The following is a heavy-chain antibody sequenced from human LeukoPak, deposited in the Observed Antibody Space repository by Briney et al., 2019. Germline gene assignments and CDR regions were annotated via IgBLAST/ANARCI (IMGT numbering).Heavy chain of an antibody. CDR3: ARDYTAVGFDY. D-gene: IGHD6-19*01. CDR1: GFIFSSYE. CDR2: ISSSGSTI. V-gene: IGHV3-48*03. J-gene: IGHJ4*02. Sequence: GGSLRLSCAASGFIFSSYEMNWVRQAPGKGLEWVSYISSSGSTIYYADSVKGRFTISRDNAKTSLYLQMSSLRVEDAAFYYCARDYTAVGFDYWGQGTLVTVSS.